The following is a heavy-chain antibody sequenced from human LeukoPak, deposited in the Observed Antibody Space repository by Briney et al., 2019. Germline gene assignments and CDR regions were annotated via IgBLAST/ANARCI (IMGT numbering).Heavy chain of an antibody. CDR1: GFIFSTYA. CDR3: ARVIRAAPGKGYFDY. V-gene: IGHV3-23*01. D-gene: IGHD6-13*01. J-gene: IGHJ4*02. CDR2: ISGSGGST. Sequence: PGGSLRLSCVTSGFIFSTYALSWVRQAPGKGLEWASSISGSGGSTYHADSVKGRFTISRDSSKNTLYLQMNSLRAEDTAIYYCARVIRAAPGKGYFDYWGQGTLVTVSS.